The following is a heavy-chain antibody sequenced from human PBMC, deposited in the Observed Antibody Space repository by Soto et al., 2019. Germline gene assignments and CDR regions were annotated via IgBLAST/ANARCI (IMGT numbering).Heavy chain of an antibody. CDR3: ARDYLDSSTLSVYCMDV. J-gene: IGHJ6*02. CDR1: GFTFSSYE. Sequence: GGSPRLSRAPSGFTFSSYEMNWVRQAPGKGLEWVSYISSSGSTIYYADSVKGQFTISRDNAKNSLYLQMNSLRAEDTAVYYCARDYLDSSTLSVYCMDVWGQVTTVTVCS. V-gene: IGHV3-48*03. CDR2: ISSSGSTI. D-gene: IGHD6-13*01.